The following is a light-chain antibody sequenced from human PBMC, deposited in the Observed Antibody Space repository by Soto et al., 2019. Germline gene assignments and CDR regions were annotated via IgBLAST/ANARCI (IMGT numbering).Light chain of an antibody. J-gene: IGKJ1*01. CDR2: GAS. CDR1: QSVSSSY. CDR3: QQYGSSSWT. V-gene: IGKV3-20*01. Sequence: EIVLTQSPGTLSLSPGERATLSCRASQSVSSSYLAWCQQKPGQAPRLLIYGASSRATGIPDRFSGSGSGTDVTLTISRLEPEDFAVYYCQQYGSSSWTFGQGTKVEIK.